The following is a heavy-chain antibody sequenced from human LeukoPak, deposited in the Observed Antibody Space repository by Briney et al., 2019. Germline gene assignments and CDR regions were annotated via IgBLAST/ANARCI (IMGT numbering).Heavy chain of an antibody. J-gene: IGHJ4*02. V-gene: IGHV4-61*01. CDR3: AREVATTRKFDC. Sequence: PSETLSLTCTVSGGSVSSGSYYWTWIRQPPGKGLEWIGYVYHSGNTNYNPSLKSRVTISVDTSKNQFSLKLDSVTAADTAVYYCAREVATTRKFDCWGQGTLVIVSS. D-gene: IGHD5-12*01. CDR2: VYHSGNT. CDR1: GGSVSSGSYY.